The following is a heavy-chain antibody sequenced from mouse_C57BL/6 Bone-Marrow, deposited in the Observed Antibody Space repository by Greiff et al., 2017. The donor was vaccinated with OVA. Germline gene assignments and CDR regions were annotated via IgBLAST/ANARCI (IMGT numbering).Heavy chain of an antibody. J-gene: IGHJ4*01. CDR2: IYPRSGNT. CDR3: ARSWGV. CDR1: GYTFTRYG. V-gene: IGHV1-81*01. Sequence: VQLQQSGAELARPGASVKLSCKASGYTFTRYGISWVKQSTGQGLEWIGEIYPRSGNTYYNEKFKGKATLTADKSSSTAFMELRSLTSEDAADYFCARSWGVWGQGTSVTVSS.